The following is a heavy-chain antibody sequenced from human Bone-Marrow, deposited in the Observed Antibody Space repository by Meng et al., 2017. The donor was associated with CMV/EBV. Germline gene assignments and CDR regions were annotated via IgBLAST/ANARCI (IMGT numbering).Heavy chain of an antibody. CDR1: GFTFSTYP. CDR3: AREVAAAGDY. CDR2: ISGNGGST. Sequence: GESLKISCEGSGFTFSTYPMHWVRQAPGKGLESVSAISGNGGSTYYADSVKGRFTISRGNAKNSLYLQMNSLRAEDTAVYYCAREVAAAGDYWGQGTLVTVSS. V-gene: IGHV3-64*02. J-gene: IGHJ4*02. D-gene: IGHD6-13*01.